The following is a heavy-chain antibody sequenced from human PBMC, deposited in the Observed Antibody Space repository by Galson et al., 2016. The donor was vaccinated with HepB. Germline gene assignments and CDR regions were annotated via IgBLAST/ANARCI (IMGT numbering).Heavy chain of an antibody. CDR3: ARDRGYYYDSSGYYFPWFDP. J-gene: IGHJ5*02. CDR1: GGSISSGDSY. D-gene: IGHD3-22*01. Sequence: TLSLTCTVSGGSISSGDSYWSWIRQHPGKGLEWIGYIYYTGSTYYNPSLKSRLTISVDTSKNQFSLKLSSVTAADTAVYYCARDRGYYYDSSGYYFPWFDPWGQGTLVTVSS. CDR2: IYYTGST. V-gene: IGHV4-31*03.